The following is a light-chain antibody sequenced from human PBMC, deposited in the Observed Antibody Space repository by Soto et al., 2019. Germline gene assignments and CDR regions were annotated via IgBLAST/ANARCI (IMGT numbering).Light chain of an antibody. CDR1: QSISSY. J-gene: IGKJ3*01. V-gene: IGKV1-39*01. CDR3: QQSGAT. Sequence: DLQMTQSPSSLSASVGDRVTITCRASQSISSYLNWYQQKPGKAPKLLIYAASSLQSGVPSRFSGSGSGTDFTLTISSLQPEDFATYYCQQSGATFGPGTKVDIK. CDR2: AAS.